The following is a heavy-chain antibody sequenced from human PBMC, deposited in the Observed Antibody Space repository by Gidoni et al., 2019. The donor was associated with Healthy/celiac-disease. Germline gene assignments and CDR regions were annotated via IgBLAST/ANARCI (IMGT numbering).Heavy chain of an antibody. CDR2: IYHSGST. J-gene: IGHJ4*02. CDR1: GGSISSSNW. CDR3: ARAEEQTQWLVHGGYYFDY. Sequence: QVQLQESGPGLVQPSGTLSLTCAVSGGSISSSNWWRWVRQPPGKGLEWVGEIYHSGSTNYNPSLKSRVTISVDKSKNQFSLKLSSVTAADTAVYYCARAEEQTQWLVHGGYYFDYWGQGTLVTVSS. D-gene: IGHD6-19*01. V-gene: IGHV4-4*02.